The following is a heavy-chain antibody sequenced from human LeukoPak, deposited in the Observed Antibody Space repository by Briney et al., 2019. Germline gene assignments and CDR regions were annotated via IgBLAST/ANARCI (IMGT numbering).Heavy chain of an antibody. CDR2: IYSGGST. CDR3: ASYCSGGSCYRGVLEG. CDR1: GFTVSSNY. V-gene: IGHV3-53*01. Sequence: GGSLRLSCAASGFTVSSNYMSWVRQAPGKGLEWVSVIYSGGSTYYADSVKGRFTISRDNSKNTLYLQMNSLRAEDTAVYYCASYCSGGSCYRGVLEGWGQGTLVTVSS. D-gene: IGHD2-15*01. J-gene: IGHJ4*02.